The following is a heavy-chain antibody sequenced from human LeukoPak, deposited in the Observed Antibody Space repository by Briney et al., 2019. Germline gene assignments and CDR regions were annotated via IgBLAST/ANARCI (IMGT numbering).Heavy chain of an antibody. CDR1: GFTFNSYN. CDR3: ARDSSGYPRGAFDV. Sequence: GGSLRLSCAASGFTFNSYNMNWVRQAPGKGLEWVSYTSSSGSTIYYADSVKGRFTVSRDNAKNSQYLQMNSLRAEDTAVYYCARDSSGYPRGAFDVWGQGTMVTVSS. J-gene: IGHJ3*01. V-gene: IGHV3-48*04. D-gene: IGHD3-22*01. CDR2: TSSSGSTI.